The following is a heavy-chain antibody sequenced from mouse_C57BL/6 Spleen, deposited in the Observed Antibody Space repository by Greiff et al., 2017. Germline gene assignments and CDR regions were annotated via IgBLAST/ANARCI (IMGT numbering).Heavy chain of an antibody. V-gene: IGHV1-15*01. D-gene: IGHD1-1*01. CDR2: IAPETGGT. CDR3: ARRGLRQWDYAMDY. Sequence: VQLQQSGAELVRPGASVTLSCKASGYTFTDYEMHWVKQTPVHGLEWIGAIAPETGGTAYNQKFKGKAILTADKSSSTAYMERRSLTSEDSAVYFCARRGLRQWDYAMDYWGQGTSVTVSS. J-gene: IGHJ4*01. CDR1: GYTFTDYE.